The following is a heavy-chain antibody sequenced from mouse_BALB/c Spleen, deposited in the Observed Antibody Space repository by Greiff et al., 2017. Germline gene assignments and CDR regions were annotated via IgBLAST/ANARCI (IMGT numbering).Heavy chain of an antibody. CDR3: ARSDYYGSSYDYWYFDV. CDR2: ISYSGST. V-gene: IGHV3-2*02. J-gene: IGHJ1*01. Sequence: EVMLVESGPGLVKPSQSLSLTCTVTGYSITSDYAWNWIRQFPGNKLEWMGYISYSGSTSYNPSLKSRISITRDTSKNQFFLQLNSVTTEDTATYYCARSDYYGSSYDYWYFDVWGAGTTVTVSS. D-gene: IGHD1-1*01. CDR1: GYSITSDYA.